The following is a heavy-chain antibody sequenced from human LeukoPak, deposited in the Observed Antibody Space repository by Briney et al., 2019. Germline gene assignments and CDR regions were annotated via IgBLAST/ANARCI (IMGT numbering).Heavy chain of an antibody. CDR3: VKGRLTGDH. Sequence: PGGSLRLSCAASGFTFSSYGMTWVRQAPGKGLEWVSGISSSSGGTYYPDSVKGRFTISRDNSKNTLYLQMNSLRAEDTAVYYCVKGRLTGDHWGQGTLVTVSS. J-gene: IGHJ4*02. CDR2: ISSSSGGT. CDR1: GFTFSSYG. D-gene: IGHD7-27*01. V-gene: IGHV3-23*01.